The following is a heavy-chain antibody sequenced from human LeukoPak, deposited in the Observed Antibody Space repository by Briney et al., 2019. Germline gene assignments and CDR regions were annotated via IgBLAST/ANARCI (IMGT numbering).Heavy chain of an antibody. Sequence: GGSLRLSCAAPGFTFSSYAMHWVRQAPGKGLEWVAVISYDGSNKYYADSVKGRFTISRDNSKNTLYLQMNSLRAEDTAVYYCARSSRGYDGGPYYYYGMDVWGQGTTVTVSS. J-gene: IGHJ6*02. CDR2: ISYDGSNK. CDR1: GFTFSSYA. D-gene: IGHD5-12*01. V-gene: IGHV3-30*04. CDR3: ARSSRGYDGGPYYYYGMDV.